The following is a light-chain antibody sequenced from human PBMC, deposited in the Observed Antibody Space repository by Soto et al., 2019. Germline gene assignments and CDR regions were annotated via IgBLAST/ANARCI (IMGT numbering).Light chain of an antibody. CDR3: QQYNDWLYT. J-gene: IGKJ2*01. CDR1: QSVSSN. V-gene: IGKV3-15*01. Sequence: ELVMTQSPASQSVSPGERVTLSCRASQSVSSNLAWYQQQPGQTPTLLIYDASTRVFGIPGRFSGSGSGTEFTLTISSLQSEDFAVYYCQQYNDWLYTLGQGTKLEIK. CDR2: DAS.